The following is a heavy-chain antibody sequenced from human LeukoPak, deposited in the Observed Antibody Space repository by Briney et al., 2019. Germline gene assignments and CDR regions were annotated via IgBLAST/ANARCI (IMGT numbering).Heavy chain of an antibody. CDR1: GFTVTSNY. J-gene: IGHJ5*02. V-gene: IGHV3-66*01. CDR2: IYSGGYT. D-gene: IGHD2-2*01. CDR3: AKDSVLVSAAWFDP. Sequence: GGSLRLSCAASGFTVTSNYMTWVRQAPGKGLEWVAIIYSGGYTDYADSVKGRFTISRDNSKNTLYLQMNSLRVEDTAVYYCAKDSVLVSAAWFDPWGQGTLVTVSS.